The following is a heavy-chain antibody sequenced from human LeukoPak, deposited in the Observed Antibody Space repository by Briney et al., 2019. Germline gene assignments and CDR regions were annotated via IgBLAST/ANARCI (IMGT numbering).Heavy chain of an antibody. CDR3: AKDSGVLTGTVNY. J-gene: IGHJ4*02. CDR1: GFTFDDYA. D-gene: IGHD1-7*01. V-gene: IGHV3-9*01. CDR2: ISWNSGSI. Sequence: GGSLRLSCAASGFTFDDYAMHWVRQAPGKGLEWVSGISWNSGSIGYADSVKGRFTISRDNAKNSLYLQMNSLRAEDTALYYCAKDSGVLTGTVNYWGQGTLVTVSS.